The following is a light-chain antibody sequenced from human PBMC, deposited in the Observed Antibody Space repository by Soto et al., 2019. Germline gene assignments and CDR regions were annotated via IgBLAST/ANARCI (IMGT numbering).Light chain of an antibody. CDR1: SSDIGAYDY. J-gene: IGLJ1*01. Sequence: QSALTQPASLSGSPGQSITISCTGTSSDIGAYDYVSWFQQHPGKAPKLMISEVNKRPSGVSNRFSGSKSGNTAYLTISGRQVEDEADYFCFSFASTSTHVVGTGTKVAVL. CDR2: EVN. V-gene: IGLV2-14*03. CDR3: FSFASTSTHV.